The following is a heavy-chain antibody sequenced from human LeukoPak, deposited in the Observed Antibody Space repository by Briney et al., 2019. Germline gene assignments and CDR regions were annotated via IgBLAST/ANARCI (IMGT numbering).Heavy chain of an antibody. CDR1: GYTFTSYD. CDR3: ARFSVVPAAFDS. CDR2: MNPNNGNT. J-gene: IGHJ4*02. D-gene: IGHD2-2*01. Sequence: ASVKVSCKASGYTFTSYDINWVRQATGQGLEWMGWMNPNNGNTGYAQKFQGRVTMTRNTSISTVYMELSSLRSEDTGVYYCARFSVVPAAFDSWGQGTLVTVSS. V-gene: IGHV1-8*02.